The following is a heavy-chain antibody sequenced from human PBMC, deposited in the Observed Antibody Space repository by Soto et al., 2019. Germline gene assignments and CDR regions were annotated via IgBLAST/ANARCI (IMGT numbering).Heavy chain of an antibody. CDR2: MNPNSGNT. CDR3: ARRYCSSTSCYGPYYYYYMDV. Sequence: ASVKVSCKASGYTFTSYDINWVRQATGQGLEWMGWMNPNSGNTGYAQKFQGRVTMTRNTSISTAYMELSSLRSEDTAVYYCARRYCSSTSCYGPYYYYYMDVWGKGTTVTVSS. D-gene: IGHD2-2*01. V-gene: IGHV1-8*01. J-gene: IGHJ6*03. CDR1: GYTFTSYD.